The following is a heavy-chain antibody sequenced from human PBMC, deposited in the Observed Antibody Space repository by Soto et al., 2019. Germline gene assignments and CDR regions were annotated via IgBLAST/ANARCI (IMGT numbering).Heavy chain of an antibody. V-gene: IGHV4-31*03. CDR3: ARLLEWSGRRWFDP. J-gene: IGHJ5*02. Sequence: QVQLQESGPGLVKPSQTLSLTCTVSGGSISSGGYYWSWIRQHPGKGLEWIGYIYYSGSTYYNPSLKSRVTISVDTSKNQFYLKLSSVTAADTAVYYCARLLEWSGRRWFDPWGQGTLVTVSS. CDR1: GGSISSGGYY. CDR2: IYYSGST. D-gene: IGHD3-3*01.